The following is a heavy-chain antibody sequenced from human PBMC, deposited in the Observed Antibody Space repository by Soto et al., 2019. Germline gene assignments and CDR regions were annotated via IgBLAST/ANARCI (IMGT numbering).Heavy chain of an antibody. V-gene: IGHV4-34*01. CDR3: AGELVGYCSSTSCPARQDY. J-gene: IGHJ4*02. Sequence: PSETLSLTCAVYGGSFSGYYWSWIRQPPGKGLEWIGEINHSGSTNYNPSLKSRVTISVDTSKNQFSLKLSSVTAADTAVYYCAGELVGYCSSTSCPARQDYWGQGTLVTAS. D-gene: IGHD2-2*01. CDR1: GGSFSGYY. CDR2: INHSGST.